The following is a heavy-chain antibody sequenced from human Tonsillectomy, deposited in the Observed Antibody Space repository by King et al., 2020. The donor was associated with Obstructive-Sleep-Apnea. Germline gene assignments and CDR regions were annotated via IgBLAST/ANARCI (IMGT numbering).Heavy chain of an antibody. CDR3: ARXEEKXIVXGXXAXXXXXXL. V-gene: IGHV3-11*01. Sequence: VQLVESGGGLVKPGGSLRLSCAASGFIFSDAYMSWIRQAPGKGLEWISFISFSGTPMYYADSARGRFTISRDNTKKSLYLQMNSLRDEETAVYYCARXEEKXIVXGXXAXXXXXXLXGQGTKVAVSS. D-gene: IGHD2-15*01. CDR2: ISFSGTPM. J-gene: IGHJ3*01. CDR1: GFIFSDAY.